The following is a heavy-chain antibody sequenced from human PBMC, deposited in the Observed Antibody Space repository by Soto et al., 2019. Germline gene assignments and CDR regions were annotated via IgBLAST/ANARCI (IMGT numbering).Heavy chain of an antibody. CDR2: IYHTGNA. J-gene: IGHJ5*02. Sequence: PSETLSLTCSISGDSISNSRFYWAWIRQPPGEGLEWIGSIYHTGNAYYNPSLKSRVTISVDTSKNQFSLKLTSVTAADAALYYCARDFFYCSDQPPPRFALWAQGTLVSASS. V-gene: IGHV4-39*01. CDR3: ARDFFYCSDQPPPRFAL. D-gene: IGHD2-15*01. CDR1: GDSISNSRFY.